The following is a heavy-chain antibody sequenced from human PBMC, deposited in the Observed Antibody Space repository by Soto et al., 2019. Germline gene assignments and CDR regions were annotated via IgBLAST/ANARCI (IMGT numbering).Heavy chain of an antibody. CDR1: GFTFINYA. J-gene: IGHJ4*02. Sequence: GGSLRLSCAASGFTFINYAMTWVRQAPGEGLEWVSTISGNGANTHYADSVKGRFSISRDNSKNTLYIQMNSLRAEDTAVYYCAKDYGSSRYFFDYWGQGALVTVSS. V-gene: IGHV3-23*01. CDR3: AKDYGSSRYFFDY. CDR2: ISGNGANT. D-gene: IGHD6-19*01.